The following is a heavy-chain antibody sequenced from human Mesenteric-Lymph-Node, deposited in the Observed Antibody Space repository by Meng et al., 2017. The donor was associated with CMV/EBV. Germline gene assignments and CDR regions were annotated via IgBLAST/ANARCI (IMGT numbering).Heavy chain of an antibody. D-gene: IGHD7-27*01. Sequence: GGSLRLSCAASGFTFSSYVMHWVRQAPGKGLVWVSRISHDGTVTIYADSVKGRFTISRDNAQNTLYLQMNSLRAEDTAVYYCTRDVNWEFFDYWGQGTLVTVSS. CDR3: TRDVNWEFFDY. CDR2: ISHDGTVT. CDR1: GFTFSSYV. J-gene: IGHJ4*02. V-gene: IGHV3-74*01.